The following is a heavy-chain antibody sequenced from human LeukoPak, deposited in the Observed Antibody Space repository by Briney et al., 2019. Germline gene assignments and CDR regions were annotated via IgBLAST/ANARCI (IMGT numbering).Heavy chain of an antibody. Sequence: ASVKVSCKASGYTFTSHDINWVRQATGQGLEWMGWMNPNSGNTGYAQKFQGRVTMTRNTSISTAYMELSSLRSEDTAVYYCARGLPSAAHAFDIWGQGTMVTVSS. CDR1: GYTFTSHD. CDR3: ARGLPSAAHAFDI. J-gene: IGHJ3*02. CDR2: MNPNSGNT. V-gene: IGHV1-8*01.